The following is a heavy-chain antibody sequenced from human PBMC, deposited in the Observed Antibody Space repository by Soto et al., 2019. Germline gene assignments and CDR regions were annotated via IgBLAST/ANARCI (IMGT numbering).Heavy chain of an antibody. Sequence: QVQLVESGGGVVQPGRSLRLSCAASGISFGAYGMHWVRQAPGKGLEWVATIWYDGSKKYYAGSVKGRFTISRDNSNSTLSLQMNSLRGEDTAVYYCAKLQSTGTVFSEAIDIWGQGTMVVVSS. CDR1: GISFGAYG. V-gene: IGHV3-33*06. CDR3: AKLQSTGTVFSEAIDI. J-gene: IGHJ3*02. D-gene: IGHD1-1*01. CDR2: IWYDGSKK.